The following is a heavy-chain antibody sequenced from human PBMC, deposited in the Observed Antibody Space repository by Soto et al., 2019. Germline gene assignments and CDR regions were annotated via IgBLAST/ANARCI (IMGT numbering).Heavy chain of an antibody. D-gene: IGHD6-19*01. CDR3: ARGYQWLVPIDY. J-gene: IGHJ4*02. CDR1: GGTFSSYA. Sequence: SVKVSCKASGGTFSSYAISWVRQAPGQGLEWMGGIIPIFGTANYAQKFQGRVTITADESTSTAYMELSSLRSEDTAVYYCARGYQWLVPIDYWGQGTLVTVSS. V-gene: IGHV1-69*13. CDR2: IIPIFGTA.